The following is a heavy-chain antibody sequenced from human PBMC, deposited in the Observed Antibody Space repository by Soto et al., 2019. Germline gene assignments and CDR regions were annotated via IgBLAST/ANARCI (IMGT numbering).Heavy chain of an antibody. CDR3: ARGRYGDY. Sequence: QVHLVQSGAEVKKPGASVKVSCKGSGYAFTTYGITWVRQAPGQGLEWMGWISAHNGNTNYAQKRQGRVTVTRDTSTSTVCMELRSLSSDDTAVYHCARGRYGDYWGQGALVTVSS. V-gene: IGHV1-18*01. CDR2: ISAHNGNT. CDR1: GYAFTTYG. D-gene: IGHD1-1*01. J-gene: IGHJ4*02.